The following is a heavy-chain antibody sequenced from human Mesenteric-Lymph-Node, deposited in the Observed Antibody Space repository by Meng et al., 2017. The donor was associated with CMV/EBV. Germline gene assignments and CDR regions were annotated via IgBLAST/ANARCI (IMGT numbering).Heavy chain of an antibody. D-gene: IGHD2-2*01. CDR2: IYYSGST. V-gene: IGHV4-39*07. Sequence: SETLSLTCTVSGGSISSSSYYWGWIRQPPGKGLEWIGSIYYSGSTYYNTSLKSRVTISVDTSKNQFSLKLSSVTAADTAEYFCARVGDIVVVPAATHYFDYWGQGTLVTVSS. J-gene: IGHJ4*02. CDR3: ARVGDIVVVPAATHYFDY. CDR1: GGSISSSSYY.